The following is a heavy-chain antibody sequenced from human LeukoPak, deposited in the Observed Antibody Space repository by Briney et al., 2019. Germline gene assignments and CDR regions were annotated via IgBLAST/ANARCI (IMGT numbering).Heavy chain of an antibody. V-gene: IGHV4-59*01. D-gene: IGHD3-10*01. Sequence: SETLSLTCTVSGGSISSYYWSWIRQPPGKGLEWIGYIYYSGSTNYNPSLKSRVTISVDTSKNQFSLKLSSMTAADTAVYYCARARSLYYFDYWGQGTLVTVSS. J-gene: IGHJ4*02. CDR1: GGSISSYY. CDR2: IYYSGST. CDR3: ARARSLYYFDY.